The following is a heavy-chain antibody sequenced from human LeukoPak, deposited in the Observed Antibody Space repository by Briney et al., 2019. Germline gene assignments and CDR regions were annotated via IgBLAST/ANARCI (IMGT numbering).Heavy chain of an antibody. CDR3: ARDSGSPDY. CDR2: ITPNSGGT. V-gene: IGHV1-2*02. J-gene: IGHJ4*02. Sequence: GASVKVSCKASGYTFTSYYMNWGRQAQGQGQGWMGWITPNSGGTNYAQKFPGRVTITRDTSISTAYMELSRLRSDDTAVYYCARDSGSPDYWGQGTLVTVSS. CDR1: GYTFTSYY.